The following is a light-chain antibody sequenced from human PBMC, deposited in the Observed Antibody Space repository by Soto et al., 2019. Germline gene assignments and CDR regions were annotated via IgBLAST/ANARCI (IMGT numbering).Light chain of an antibody. CDR1: QSVSSN. CDR2: GAS. J-gene: IGKJ4*01. CDR3: QQYNNWPV. V-gene: IGKV3-15*01. Sequence: EIVMTQSPATLSVSPGERATLSCRASQSVSSNLAWYQQKPGQAPRLLICGASTRATGIPARCSGSGSGTEFTLTISSLQSEDFAVYCWQQYNNWPVFGGGTKVDIK.